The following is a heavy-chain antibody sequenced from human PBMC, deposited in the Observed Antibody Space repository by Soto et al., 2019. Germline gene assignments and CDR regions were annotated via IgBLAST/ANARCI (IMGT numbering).Heavy chain of an antibody. CDR2: ISSSSSTI. Sequence: EVQLVESGGGLVQPGGSLRLSCAASGFTFSSYSMNWVRQAPGKGLEWGSYISSSSSTIYYADSVKGRFTISRDNAKNSLYLQMNSLRAEDTAVYYCARDRQSSSAPLVPLAYWGQGTLVTVSS. CDR3: ARDRQSSSAPLVPLAY. J-gene: IGHJ4*02. CDR1: GFTFSSYS. D-gene: IGHD6-25*01. V-gene: IGHV3-48*01.